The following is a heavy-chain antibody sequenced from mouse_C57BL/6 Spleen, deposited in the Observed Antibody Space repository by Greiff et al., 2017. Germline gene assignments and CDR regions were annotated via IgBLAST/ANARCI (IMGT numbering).Heavy chain of an antibody. CDR3: AREHSVYYDYDYFDY. J-gene: IGHJ2*01. CDR1: GYTFTSYW. V-gene: IGHV1-72*01. CDR2: IDPNSGGT. D-gene: IGHD2-4*01. Sequence: VQLQQSGAELVKPGASVKLSCKASGYTFTSYWMHWVKQRPGRGLEWIGRIDPNSGGTKYNEKFKSKATLTVDKPSSTAYMQLSSLTSEDSAVYYCAREHSVYYDYDYFDYWGQGTTLTVSS.